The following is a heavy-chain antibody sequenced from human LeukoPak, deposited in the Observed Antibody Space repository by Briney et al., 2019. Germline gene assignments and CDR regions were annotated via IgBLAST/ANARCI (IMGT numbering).Heavy chain of an antibody. CDR1: GGSISSYY. V-gene: IGHV4-59*01. CDR2: IYYGGST. D-gene: IGHD6-19*01. Sequence: SETLSLTCTVSGGSISSYYWSWIRQPPGKGLEWIGYIYYGGSTNNNPSLKSRVTISVDTSKIQFSLKLSSVTAADTAVYYCAREGRSSGWYDYWGQGTLVTVS. CDR3: AREGRSSGWYDY. J-gene: IGHJ4*02.